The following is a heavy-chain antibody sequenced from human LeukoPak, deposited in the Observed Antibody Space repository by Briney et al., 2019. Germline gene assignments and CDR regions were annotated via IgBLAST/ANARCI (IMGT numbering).Heavy chain of an antibody. J-gene: IGHJ3*02. V-gene: IGHV3-30*04. Sequence: GGSLRLSCAASGFTFSSYAMHWVRQAPGKGLEWVAVISYDGSNKYYADSVKGRFTIPRDNSKNTLYLQMNSLRAEDTAVYYCARDRSSTSLNDAFDIWGQGTMVTVSS. CDR2: ISYDGSNK. D-gene: IGHD2-2*01. CDR1: GFTFSSYA. CDR3: ARDRSSTSLNDAFDI.